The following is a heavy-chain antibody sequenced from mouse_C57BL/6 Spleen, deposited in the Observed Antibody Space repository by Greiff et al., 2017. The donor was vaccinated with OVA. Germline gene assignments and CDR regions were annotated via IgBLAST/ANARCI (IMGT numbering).Heavy chain of an antibody. CDR1: GFTFSDYY. CDR3: ARDGGLLLDY. V-gene: IGHV5-16*01. D-gene: IGHD1-1*01. Sequence: EVQLVESEGGLVQPGSSMKLSCTAPGFTFSDYYMAWVRQVPEKGLEWVANINYDGSSTYYLDSLKSRFIISRDNAKNILYLQMSSLKSEDTATYYCARDGGLLLDYWGQGTTLTVSS. CDR2: INYDGSST. J-gene: IGHJ2*01.